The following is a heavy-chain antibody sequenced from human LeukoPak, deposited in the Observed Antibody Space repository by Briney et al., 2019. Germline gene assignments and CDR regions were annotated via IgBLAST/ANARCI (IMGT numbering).Heavy chain of an antibody. CDR2: ISTSGSNI. V-gene: IGHV3-48*03. D-gene: IGHD3-10*01. CDR1: RFTFSTYE. CDR3: ERDRALDI. J-gene: IGHJ3*02. Sequence: GGSLRLSCAASRFTFSTYEMNWVRQAPGKGLEWVSYISTSGSNIYCAESVKGRFNISRDNAKNSLYLQMNSLRAEDTAVYYCERDRALDIWGQGTLVTVSS.